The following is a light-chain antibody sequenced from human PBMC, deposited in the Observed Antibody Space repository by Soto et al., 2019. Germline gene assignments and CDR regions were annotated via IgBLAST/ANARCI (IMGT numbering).Light chain of an antibody. CDR3: HRDYSWGGT. Sequence: EVVLTQSPATLSVSPGERATLSCRASQSVSTSLAWYQQKPGQAPRLLIFVASTRATGIPARFSGSGSGTKFTLTNGSLRSKDFEVYYWHRDYSWGGTFGQGTKV. J-gene: IGKJ1*01. CDR1: QSVSTS. CDR2: VAS. V-gene: IGKV3-15*01.